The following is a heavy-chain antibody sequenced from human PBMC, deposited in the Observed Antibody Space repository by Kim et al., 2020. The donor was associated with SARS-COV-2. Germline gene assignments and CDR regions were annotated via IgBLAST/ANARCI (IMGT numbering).Heavy chain of an antibody. J-gene: IGHJ4*02. V-gene: IGHV3-33*01. D-gene: IGHD3-3*01. CDR3: ARDLSELRVLEWLLELDY. CDR1: GFTFSSYG. CDR2: IWYDGSNK. Sequence: GGSLRLSCAASGFTFSSYGMHWVCQAPGKGLEWVAVIWYDGSNKYYADSVMRRFTISRDNSKNTLYLQMNSLRAEDTAVYYCARDLSELRVLEWLLELDYWGQGTLVTVYS.